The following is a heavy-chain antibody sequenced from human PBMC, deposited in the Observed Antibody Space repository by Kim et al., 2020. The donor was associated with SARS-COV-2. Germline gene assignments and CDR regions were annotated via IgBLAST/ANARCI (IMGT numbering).Heavy chain of an antibody. V-gene: IGHV3-53*04. D-gene: IGHD3-10*01. CDR1: GFTVSSNY. Sequence: GGSLRLSCAASGFTVSSNYMNWVRQAPGKGLEWVSVIYSGGYTYYADSVKGRFTISRHNSNNTLYLQMNSLTAEDTAVYYCARGGIFARPFDYWGQGTLVTVSS. CDR3: ARGGIFARPFDY. J-gene: IGHJ4*02. CDR2: IYSGGYT.